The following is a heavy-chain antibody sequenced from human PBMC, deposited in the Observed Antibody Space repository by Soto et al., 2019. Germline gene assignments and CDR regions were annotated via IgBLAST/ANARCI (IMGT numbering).Heavy chain of an antibody. Sequence: SETLSLTCTVSGGSISSSSYYWGWIRQPPGKGLEWIGSIYYSGSTYYNPSLKSRVTISVDTSKNQFSLKLSSVTAADTAVYYCASSIRDNWNGPMGYFQHWGQGTLVTVSS. CDR1: GGSISSSSYY. CDR3: ASSIRDNWNGPMGYFQH. V-gene: IGHV4-39*01. J-gene: IGHJ1*01. CDR2: IYYSGST. D-gene: IGHD1-20*01.